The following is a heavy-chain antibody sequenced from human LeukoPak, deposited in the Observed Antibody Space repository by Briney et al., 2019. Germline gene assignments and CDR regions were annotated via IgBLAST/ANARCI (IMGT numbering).Heavy chain of an antibody. CDR3: ARRRYSSSWHDAFDI. CDR2: IYYSGST. V-gene: IGHV4-59*08. Sequence: SETLSLTCAVYGGSFSSYYWSWIRQPPGKGLEWIGYIYYSGSTNYNPSLKSRVTISVDTSKNQFSLKLSSVTAADTAVYYCARRRYSSSWHDAFDIXXXGTMVTVSS. CDR1: GGSFSSYY. D-gene: IGHD6-13*01. J-gene: IGHJ3*02.